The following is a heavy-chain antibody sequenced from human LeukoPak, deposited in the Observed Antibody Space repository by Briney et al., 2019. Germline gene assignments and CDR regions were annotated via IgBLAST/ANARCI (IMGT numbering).Heavy chain of an antibody. D-gene: IGHD5-12*01. V-gene: IGHV4-4*07. CDR1: GDTLSCFS. J-gene: IGHJ4*02. Sequence: SETLSLTCTVSGDTLSCFSWNWIRQSAGKGLEWIGRIYVGGCSNYNPSLRGRVTMSVDMSTNQFSLKLRTLTAADTATYYCGRVSPVTVDDFDYWGQGVRVTVSS. CDR2: IYVGGCS. CDR3: GRVSPVTVDDFDY.